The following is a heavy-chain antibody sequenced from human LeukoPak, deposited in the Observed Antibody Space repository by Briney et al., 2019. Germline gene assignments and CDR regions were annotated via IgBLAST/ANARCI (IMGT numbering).Heavy chain of an antibody. V-gene: IGHV3-15*01. J-gene: IGHJ4*02. D-gene: IGHD1-7*01. CDR1: GFTFSNAW. Sequence: GGSLRLSCAASGFTFSNAWMNWARQAPGKGLEWVGRIKSKTDGGTTDYAAPVKGRFTISRDDSINTLYLQMNSLRAEDTAIYYCAREDDWNYEDYWGQGTLVTVSS. CDR2: IKSKTDGGTT. CDR3: AREDDWNYEDY.